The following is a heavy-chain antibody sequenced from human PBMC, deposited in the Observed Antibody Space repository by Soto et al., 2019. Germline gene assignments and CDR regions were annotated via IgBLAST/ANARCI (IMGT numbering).Heavy chain of an antibody. CDR3: ARSGGIVVVPAPMGGVDI. V-gene: IGHV1-18*01. CDR1: GYTFTSYG. CDR2: ISAYNGNT. Sequence: VASVKVSCKASGYTFTSYGISWVRQAPGQGLEWMGWISAYNGNTNYAQKLQGRVTMTTDTSTSTAYMELRSLRSDDTAVYYCARSGGIVVVPAPMGGVDIWGQGPMVTVSS. D-gene: IGHD2-2*01. J-gene: IGHJ3*02.